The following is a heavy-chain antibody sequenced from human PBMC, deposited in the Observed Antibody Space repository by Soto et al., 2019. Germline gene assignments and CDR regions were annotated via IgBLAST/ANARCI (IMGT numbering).Heavy chain of an antibody. CDR3: APLSVSLSGPYGIHV. CDR1: GYSVTSSDYY. D-gene: IGHD2-15*01. J-gene: IGHJ6*02. V-gene: IGHV4-39*01. Sequence: SETLSLTCSVSGYSVTSSDYYWAWIRQPPGKGLEWIGSMFYSGLTYYNPSLKSRVTLSVDTSKNPFSVRLNSVTAADTAVYYCAPLSVSLSGPYGIHVWGQGTTVTVSS. CDR2: MFYSGLT.